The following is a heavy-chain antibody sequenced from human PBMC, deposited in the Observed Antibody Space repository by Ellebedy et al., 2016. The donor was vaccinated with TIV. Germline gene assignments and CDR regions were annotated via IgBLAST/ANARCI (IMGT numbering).Heavy chain of an antibody. CDR1: GYTFTSYG. J-gene: IGHJ4*02. V-gene: IGHV1-18*01. Sequence: ASVKVSCXASGYTFTSYGISWVRQAPGQGLEWMGWISAYNGNTNYAQKLQGRVTMTTDTSTSTAYMELRSLRSDDTAMYYCARRRPIDIAAAGFDYWGQGTLVTVSS. CDR2: ISAYNGNT. CDR3: ARRRPIDIAAAGFDY. D-gene: IGHD6-13*01.